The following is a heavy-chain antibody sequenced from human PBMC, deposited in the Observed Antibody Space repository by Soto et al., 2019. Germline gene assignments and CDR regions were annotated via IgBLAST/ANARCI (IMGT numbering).Heavy chain of an antibody. CDR2: IVVGSGNT. CDR3: AARSGYYTSYSYMDV. CDR1: GFSFSNSA. J-gene: IGHJ6*03. V-gene: IGHV1-58*02. Sequence: QMQLEQSGPEAKKPGTSVKVSCKASGFSFSNSAIQWVRQTRGQRLEWTGWIVVGSGNTYYARELHRRVTITRYMFTSAAYMELSSLRSEDTAIYYCAARSGYYTSYSYMDVWGEGTTVTVSS. D-gene: IGHD3-3*01.